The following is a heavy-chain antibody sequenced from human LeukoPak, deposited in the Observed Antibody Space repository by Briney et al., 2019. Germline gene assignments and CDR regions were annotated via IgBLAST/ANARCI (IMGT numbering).Heavy chain of an antibody. V-gene: IGHV3-21*01. CDR2: ISSSSRYI. J-gene: IGHJ6*03. Sequence: GGSLRLSCAASGFTFCSYSMNWVRQAPGKGLEWVSSISSSSRYIYYADSVKGRFTISRDNAKNSLYLQMNSLRAEDTAVYYCARDSHSYYYYMDVWGKGTTVTVSS. CDR1: GFTFCSYS. CDR3: ARDSHSYYYYMDV.